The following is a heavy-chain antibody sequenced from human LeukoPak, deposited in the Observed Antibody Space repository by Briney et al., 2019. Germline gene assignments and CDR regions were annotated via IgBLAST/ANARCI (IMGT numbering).Heavy chain of an antibody. CDR2: IHPSGML. CDR3: SRGLDSRKLGY. D-gene: IGHD3-22*01. CDR1: GASFSSGDQY. J-gene: IGHJ4*02. Sequence: SETLSLTCTVSGASFSSGDQYWNWIRQSPGKGLEWIGSIHPSGMLYNNPSLESRVTISIDTSKNQFSLNLNSVTAADTAVYFCSRGLDSRKLGYWGQGTLVTVSS. V-gene: IGHV4-31*03.